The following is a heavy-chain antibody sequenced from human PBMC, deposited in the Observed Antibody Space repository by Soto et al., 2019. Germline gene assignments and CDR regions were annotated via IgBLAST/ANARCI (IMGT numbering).Heavy chain of an antibody. Sequence: PSETLSLTCAVSGYSISSGYYWCWIRQPPGKGLEWIGSIYHSGSTYYNPSLKSRVTISVDTSKNQFSLKLSSVTAADTAVYYCARDPTFYNWNLNWFDPWGQGTLVTV. V-gene: IGHV4-38-2*02. CDR3: ARDPTFYNWNLNWFDP. CDR2: IYHSGST. J-gene: IGHJ5*02. D-gene: IGHD1-20*01. CDR1: GYSISSGYY.